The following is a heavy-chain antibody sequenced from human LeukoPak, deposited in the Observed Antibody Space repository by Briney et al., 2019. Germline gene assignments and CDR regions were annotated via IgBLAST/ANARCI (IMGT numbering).Heavy chain of an antibody. D-gene: IGHD1-26*01. Sequence: INWVRQATGQGLEWMGWMNPNSGNTGYAEKFQGRVSMTMNTSISTAYMELSSLRSEDTAVYYCARGTGRYWEDYWGQGTLVTVSS. V-gene: IGHV1-8*01. CDR3: ARGTGRYWEDY. CDR2: MNPNSGNT. J-gene: IGHJ4*02.